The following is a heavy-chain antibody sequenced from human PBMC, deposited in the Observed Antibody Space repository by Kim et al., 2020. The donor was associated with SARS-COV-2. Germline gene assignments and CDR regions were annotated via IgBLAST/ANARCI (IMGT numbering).Heavy chain of an antibody. J-gene: IGHJ4*02. CDR1: GGSIDTSDYY. V-gene: IGHV4-39*01. CDR3: AAIFEY. Sequence: ETLSLTCTVSGGSIDTSDYYWGWIRQPPGKGLEWIGDIFYNGRTNYNPSLKSRVTISMDTSKNQFSLKLSSVTATDTAVYYCAAIFEYWGQGTLVPVSS. CDR2: IFYNGRT.